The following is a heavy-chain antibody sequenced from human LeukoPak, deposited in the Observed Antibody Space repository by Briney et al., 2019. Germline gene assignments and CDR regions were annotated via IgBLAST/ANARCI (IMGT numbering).Heavy chain of an antibody. CDR3: ARVMAARREDLNWFDP. J-gene: IGHJ5*02. CDR1: GGSISSSGSY. D-gene: IGHD6-6*01. V-gene: IGHV4-39*07. CDR2: LYYSGNT. Sequence: SETLSLTCTVSGGSISSSGSYWGWIRQPPGKGLEWIGSLYYSGNTYNPSLKSRVTISVDISKNQFSLNLTSVNAADTAVYYCARVMAARREDLNWFDPWGQGTLVTVSS.